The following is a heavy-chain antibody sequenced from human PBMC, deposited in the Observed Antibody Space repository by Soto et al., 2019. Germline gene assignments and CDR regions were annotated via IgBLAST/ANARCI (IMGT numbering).Heavy chain of an antibody. CDR3: ARDPPFSGILRGTPLMDV. V-gene: IGHV1-18*04. J-gene: IGHJ6*02. D-gene: IGHD4-17*01. CDR2: ISAYNGDT. Sequence: QVQLVQSEAEVRKPGASVKVSCKASGYSFTTHGISWVRRAPGHGLEWMGWISAYNGDTHYVQRFQGRINMTTDTTTRPTHIELRSLTSDDTAVYYCARDPPFSGILRGTPLMDVWGQGTTVTVSS. CDR1: GYSFTTHG.